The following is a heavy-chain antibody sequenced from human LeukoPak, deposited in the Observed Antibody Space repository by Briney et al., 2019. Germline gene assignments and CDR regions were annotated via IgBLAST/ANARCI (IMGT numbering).Heavy chain of an antibody. D-gene: IGHD6-13*01. CDR2: ISSSGSTI. CDR3: ARDPWEVAAAGTYDAFDI. V-gene: IGHV3-48*03. Sequence: PGGSLSLSCAASGFTFSSYEMNWVRQAQGKGLERVSYISSSGSTIYYADSVKGRFTISRDNAKNSLYLQMNSLRAEDTAVYYCARDPWEVAAAGTYDAFDIWGQGTMVTVSS. J-gene: IGHJ3*02. CDR1: GFTFSSYE.